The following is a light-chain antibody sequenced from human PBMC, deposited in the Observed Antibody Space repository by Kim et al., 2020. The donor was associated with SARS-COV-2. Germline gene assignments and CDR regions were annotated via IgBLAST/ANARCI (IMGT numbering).Light chain of an antibody. Sequence: VSPGQTARITCTGDTLPEKQAYWYQQKAGQAPLLVIYKDNERPSGIPGRFSGSSSGTTVTLTISGVQAEDDADYYCQSTDGSGTYVFGTGTKVTVL. V-gene: IGLV3-25*03. CDR1: TLPEKQ. J-gene: IGLJ1*01. CDR2: KDN. CDR3: QSTDGSGTYV.